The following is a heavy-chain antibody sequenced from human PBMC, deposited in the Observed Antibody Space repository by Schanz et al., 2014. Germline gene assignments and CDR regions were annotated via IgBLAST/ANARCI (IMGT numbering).Heavy chain of an antibody. D-gene: IGHD5-12*01. V-gene: IGHV3-74*01. Sequence: EVQLVESGGGFVQPGGSLRLSCAASGFTFSSYWMHWVRQAPGKGPVWVSRINGDGSSTLYADSVKGRFTISRDNSKNMVFLQMNSLRVEDTAIYYCARDEGKDGYNLAFDVWGQGTLVTVSS. CDR3: ARDEGKDGYNLAFDV. CDR1: GFTFSSYW. J-gene: IGHJ3*01. CDR2: INGDGSST.